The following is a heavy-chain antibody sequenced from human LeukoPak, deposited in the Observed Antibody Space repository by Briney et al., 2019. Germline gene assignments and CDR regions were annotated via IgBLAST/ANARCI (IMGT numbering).Heavy chain of an antibody. V-gene: IGHV4-61*01. CDR1: GGSVSSGSYY. CDR2: IYYSGST. CDR3: ARADYSNYGDAFDI. D-gene: IGHD4-11*01. Sequence: PSETLSLTCTVSGGSVSSGSYYWSWLRQPPGKGLEWIVYIYYSGSTNYNPSLKSRVTISVDTSKNQFSLKLSSVTAADTAVYYCARADYSNYGDAFDIWGQGTMVTVSS. J-gene: IGHJ3*02.